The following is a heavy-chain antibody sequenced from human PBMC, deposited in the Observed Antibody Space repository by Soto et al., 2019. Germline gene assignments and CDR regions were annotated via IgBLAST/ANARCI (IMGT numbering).Heavy chain of an antibody. V-gene: IGHV1-18*01. D-gene: IGHD6-19*01. Sequence: ASVKVSCKASGYTFTSYGISWVRQAPGQGLEWMGWISAYNGNTNYAQKLQGRVTMTTDTSTSTAYMELRSLRSDDTAVYYCATLSGSSGPREYFQHWGQGTLVTVSS. CDR2: ISAYNGNT. J-gene: IGHJ1*01. CDR1: GYTFTSYG. CDR3: ATLSGSSGPREYFQH.